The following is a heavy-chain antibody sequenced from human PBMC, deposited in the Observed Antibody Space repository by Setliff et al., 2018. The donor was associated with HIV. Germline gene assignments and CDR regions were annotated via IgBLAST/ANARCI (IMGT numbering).Heavy chain of an antibody. CDR2: IYYSGST. V-gene: IGHV4-59*01. J-gene: IGHJ5*02. CDR1: DDSISSNY. CDR3: ARSGGPTFDP. Sequence: PSETLSLTCTVSDDSISSNYWSWIRQPPGKGLEWIGYIYYSGSTNYNTSLKSRVTISVDTSKNQFSLKLNSVTAADTAVYYCARSGGPTFDPWGQGTLVTVSS. D-gene: IGHD3-16*01.